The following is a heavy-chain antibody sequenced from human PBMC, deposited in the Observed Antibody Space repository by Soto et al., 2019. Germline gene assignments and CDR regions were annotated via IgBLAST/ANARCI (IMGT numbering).Heavy chain of an antibody. CDR2: IYHSGST. J-gene: IGHJ4*02. Sequence: QLQLQEPGSGLVKPSQTLSLTCAVSGGPISSGGYSWSWIRQPPGKGLEWIGYIYHSGSTYYNPLLTSRVTISADRSKNQFSLKLSSVTAADTAVYYCARAGLVGATALDYWGQGTLVTVSS. D-gene: IGHD1-26*01. CDR3: ARAGLVGATALDY. CDR1: GGPISSGGYS. V-gene: IGHV4-30-2*01.